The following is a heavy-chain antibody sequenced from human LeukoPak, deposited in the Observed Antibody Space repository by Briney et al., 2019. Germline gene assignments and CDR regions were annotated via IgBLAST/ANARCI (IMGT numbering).Heavy chain of an antibody. CDR3: ANGNRCTSPNCLGYYYFYMDV. CDR2: FSGSGGTT. V-gene: IGHV3-23*01. Sequence: GGSLRLSCAASGFTFSSYAMNWVRQAPGRGLEWVSGFSGSGGTTYYADSVKGRFTISRDNSKNTLYLQMNSLRAEDTAVYYCANGNRCTSPNCLGYYYFYMDVWGKGTTVAVSS. J-gene: IGHJ6*03. CDR1: GFTFSSYA. D-gene: IGHD2-8*01.